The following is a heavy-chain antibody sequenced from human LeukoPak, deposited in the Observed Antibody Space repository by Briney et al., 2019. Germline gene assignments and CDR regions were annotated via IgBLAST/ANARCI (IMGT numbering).Heavy chain of an antibody. D-gene: IGHD2-2*02. CDR1: GFTFSDYY. CDR2: ISTSGSTI. J-gene: IGHJ3*02. V-gene: IGHV3-11*04. Sequence: GGSLRLSCAASGFTFSDYYMSWIRQAPGKGLEWVSYISTSGSTIYYADSVKGRFSISRDNAKNSLYLQMNSLRAEDTAVYYCARSSPHRSSTSCYNDAFDIWGQGTMVTVSS. CDR3: ARSSPHRSSTSCYNDAFDI.